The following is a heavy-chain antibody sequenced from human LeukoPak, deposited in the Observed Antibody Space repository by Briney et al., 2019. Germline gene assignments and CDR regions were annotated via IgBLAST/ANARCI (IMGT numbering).Heavy chain of an antibody. V-gene: IGHV3-11*04. Sequence: GGSLRLSCAASGFTFSDHYMSWIRQAPGKGLEWVSTIKGIGPTTYYADSLKGRFTISRDNAKNTLFLQMNSLRAEDTAVYYCATTGSGSYYDYWGQGTLVTVSS. D-gene: IGHD1-26*01. CDR1: GFTFSDHY. CDR3: ATTGSGSYYDY. CDR2: IKGIGPTT. J-gene: IGHJ4*02.